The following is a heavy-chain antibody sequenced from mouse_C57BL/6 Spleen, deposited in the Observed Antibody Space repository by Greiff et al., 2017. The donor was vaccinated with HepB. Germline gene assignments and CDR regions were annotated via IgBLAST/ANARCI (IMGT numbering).Heavy chain of an antibody. J-gene: IGHJ2*01. CDR3: ARGDGSEYFDY. V-gene: IGHV3-1*01. Sequence: EVHLVESGPGMVKPSQSLSLTCTVSGYSITSGYDWHWIRHFPGNTLEWMGYISYSGSTNYNPSLKSRISITHDTSKNHFFLKLNSVTTEDTATYYCARGDGSEYFDYWGQGTTLTVSS. CDR2: ISYSGST. D-gene: IGHD1-1*01. CDR1: GYSITSGYD.